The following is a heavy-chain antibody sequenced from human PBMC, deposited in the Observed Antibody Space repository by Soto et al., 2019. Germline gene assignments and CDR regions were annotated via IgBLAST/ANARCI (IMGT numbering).Heavy chain of an antibody. CDR2: IFYTGST. CDR1: GGSISGHY. D-gene: IGHD6-19*01. V-gene: IGHV4-59*11. J-gene: IGHJ4*02. Sequence: PSETLSLTCSVSGGSISGHYWIWIRQSPGKGLEWIGYIFYTGSTNYNPSLKSRVTLSVDTSKNQFSLRLSSVTAAETAVYYCERVGSSGWSTDYWGQGALVTVSS. CDR3: ERVGSSGWSTDY.